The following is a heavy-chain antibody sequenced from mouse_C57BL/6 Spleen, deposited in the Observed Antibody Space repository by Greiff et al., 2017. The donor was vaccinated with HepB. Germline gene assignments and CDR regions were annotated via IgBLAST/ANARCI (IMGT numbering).Heavy chain of an antibody. Sequence: EVKLMESGGGLVKPGGSLKLSCAASGFTFSSYAMSWVRQTPEKRLEWVATISDGGSYTYYPDNVKGRFTISRDNAKNNLYLQMSHLKSEDTAMYYCARGRYYGSSYVYAMDYWGQGTSVTVSS. V-gene: IGHV5-4*03. CDR3: ARGRYYGSSYVYAMDY. CDR1: GFTFSSYA. J-gene: IGHJ4*01. D-gene: IGHD1-1*01. CDR2: ISDGGSYT.